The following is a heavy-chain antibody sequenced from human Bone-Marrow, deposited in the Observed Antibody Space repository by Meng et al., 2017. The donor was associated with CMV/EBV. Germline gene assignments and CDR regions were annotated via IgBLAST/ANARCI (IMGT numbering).Heavy chain of an antibody. CDR1: GFTFDDYS. CDR3: ATAYRNYYDSSGYKRRGDY. J-gene: IGHJ4*02. V-gene: IGHV3-9*01. Sequence: GGSLRLSCTASGFTFDDYSLHWVRQAPGKGLECVSGISWNSGSIGYADSVKGRFTISRDNAKNSLYLQMNSLRAEDTAVYYCATAYRNYYDSSGYKRRGDYWGQGTLVTVSS. CDR2: ISWNSGSI. D-gene: IGHD3-22*01.